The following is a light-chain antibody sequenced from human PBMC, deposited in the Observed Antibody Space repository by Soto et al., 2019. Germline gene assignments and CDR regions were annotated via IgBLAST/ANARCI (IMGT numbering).Light chain of an antibody. CDR3: QQYGSSSYT. J-gene: IGKJ2*01. CDR1: QSVSSTY. V-gene: IGKV3-20*01. Sequence: EIVLTQSPGTLSLSPGERATLSCRASQSVSSTYFAWYQQKPGQAPRLLIYGASNRATGIPDRFTGSGSGTDFTLTISRLEPEDFAVYYCQQYGSSSYTFGQGTKLEIK. CDR2: GAS.